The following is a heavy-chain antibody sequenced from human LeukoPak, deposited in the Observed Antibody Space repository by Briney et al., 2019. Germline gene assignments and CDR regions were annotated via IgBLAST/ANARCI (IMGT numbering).Heavy chain of an antibody. CDR1: GYTFTSYY. CDR2: INPSGGST. Sequence: ASVKVSCKASGYTFTSYYMHWVRQAPGQGLEWMGIINPSGGSTSYAQKFQGRVTMTRDTSTSTVYMELSSLRSEDTAVYYCARVGGYSGYDTPYYFDYWGQGTLVTVSS. CDR3: ARVGGYSGYDTPYYFDY. J-gene: IGHJ4*02. D-gene: IGHD5-12*01. V-gene: IGHV1-46*01.